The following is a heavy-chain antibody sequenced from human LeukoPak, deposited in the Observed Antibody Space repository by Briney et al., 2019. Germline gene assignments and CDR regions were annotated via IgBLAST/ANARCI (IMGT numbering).Heavy chain of an antibody. CDR3: AKVGVRGVILGWFDP. J-gene: IGHJ5*02. CDR1: GFTFSSYA. V-gene: IGHV3-23*01. D-gene: IGHD3-10*01. Sequence: GSLRLSCAASGFTFSSYAISWVRQAPGKGLEWVSAISGSGGSTYYADSVKGRFTISRDNSKNTLYLQMNSLRAEDTAVYYCAKVGVRGVILGWFDPWGQGTRVTVSS. CDR2: ISGSGGST.